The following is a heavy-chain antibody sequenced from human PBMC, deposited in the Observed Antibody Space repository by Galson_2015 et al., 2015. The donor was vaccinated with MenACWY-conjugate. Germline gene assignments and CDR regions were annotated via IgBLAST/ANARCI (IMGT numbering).Heavy chain of an antibody. CDR1: GFTVSSNY. D-gene: IGHD6-25*01. CDR2: FYSGGGT. Sequence: SLRLSCAASGFTVSSNYMSWVRQAPGKGLEWVSAFYSGGGTYYADSVKGRFTISRDNSENTLYLQMNSLRAEDTAVYYCARDSGYGMDVWGQGTTVTVSS. CDR3: ARDSGYGMDV. J-gene: IGHJ6*02. V-gene: IGHV3-53*01.